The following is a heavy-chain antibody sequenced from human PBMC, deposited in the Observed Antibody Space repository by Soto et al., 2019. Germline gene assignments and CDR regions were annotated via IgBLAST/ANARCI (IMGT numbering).Heavy chain of an antibody. V-gene: IGHV3-30*18. CDR1: GFAFDTYG. CDR2: MSYDGSKI. CDR3: AKDRDPYYYYYLMDA. Sequence: GGSLGLSCEASGFAFDTYGMHWIRQGAGQGLEWVATMSYDGSKIYYRDSVRGRFSISRDDSKRTLYLQMNSLRAEDTAVYYCAKDRDPYYYYYLMDAWGQGPTVTV. J-gene: IGHJ6*02.